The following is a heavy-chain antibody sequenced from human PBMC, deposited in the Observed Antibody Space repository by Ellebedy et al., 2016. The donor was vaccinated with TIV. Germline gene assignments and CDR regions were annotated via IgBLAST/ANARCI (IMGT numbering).Heavy chain of an antibody. J-gene: IGHJ4*01. CDR1: GFTISSSW. CDR2: IRHDGSEK. CDR3: ARDRSGYTSGYLVDY. V-gene: IGHV3-7*01. D-gene: IGHD5-18*01. Sequence: PGGSLRLSCEASGFTISSSWMSLVRHAPGKGLEWVANIRHDGSEKYSVDSVKGRFTISRDNAKDSLYLQMNGLRAEDTAVYYCARDRSGYTSGYLVDYWGRGTLVTVSP.